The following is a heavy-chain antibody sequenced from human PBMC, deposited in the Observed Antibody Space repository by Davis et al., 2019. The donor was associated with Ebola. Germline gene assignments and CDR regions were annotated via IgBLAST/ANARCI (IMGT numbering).Heavy chain of an antibody. Sequence: SLNIPCAASGFIFSRYVMSWLRQSPGKGLEWVSTIGTSADTYYADSVKGRFTISRDNSKNTLHLQMNSLRVEDTAIYYCAKDTSNVWFDVWGQGTMVTVSS. D-gene: IGHD6-19*01. CDR1: GFIFSRYV. CDR2: IGTSADT. V-gene: IGHV3-23*01. J-gene: IGHJ3*01. CDR3: AKDTSNVWFDV.